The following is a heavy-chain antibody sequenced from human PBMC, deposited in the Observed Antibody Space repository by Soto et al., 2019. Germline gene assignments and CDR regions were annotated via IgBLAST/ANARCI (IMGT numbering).Heavy chain of an antibody. V-gene: IGHV3-48*02. CDR2: ISSSSSTI. Sequence: EVQLVESGGGLVQPGGSLRLSCAASGFTFSSYSMNWVRQAPGKGLEWVSYISSSSSTIYYADSVKGRFTISRDNAKNSLYLQMNSLRDEDTAVYYCARDKAHVIRDILTGYPTPYYYYYGMDVWGQGTTVTVSS. D-gene: IGHD3-9*01. CDR3: ARDKAHVIRDILTGYPTPYYYYYGMDV. J-gene: IGHJ6*02. CDR1: GFTFSSYS.